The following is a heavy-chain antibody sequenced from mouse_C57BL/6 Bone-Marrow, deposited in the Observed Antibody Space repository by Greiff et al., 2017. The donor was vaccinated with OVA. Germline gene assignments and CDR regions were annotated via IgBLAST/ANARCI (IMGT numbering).Heavy chain of an antibody. V-gene: IGHV1-18*01. CDR2: INPNNGGT. CDR1: GYTFTDYN. CDR3: AKVIYYYGSSIHWYFDV. D-gene: IGHD1-1*01. J-gene: IGHJ1*03. Sequence: VQLQQSGPELVKPGASVKIPCKASGYTFTDYNMDWVKQSHGKSLEWIGDINPNNGGTIYNQRFKGKATLTVDKSSSTAYMELRSLTSEDTAVYYCAKVIYYYGSSIHWYFDVWGTGTTVTVSS.